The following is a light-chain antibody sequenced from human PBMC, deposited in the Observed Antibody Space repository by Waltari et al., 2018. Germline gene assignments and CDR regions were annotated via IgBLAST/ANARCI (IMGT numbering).Light chain of an antibody. Sequence: QALLTQPPSVSKVLRQTATPSCTGNSNNVGNQGACLLQHHQGHPPILLSYRNNNRPSGISDRFTASRSGNTASLTIAGLQSEDETDYYCSAWDSSLRAWVFGGGTKLTVL. J-gene: IGLJ3*02. V-gene: IGLV10-54*04. CDR3: SAWDSSLRAWV. CDR1: SNNVGNQG. CDR2: RNN.